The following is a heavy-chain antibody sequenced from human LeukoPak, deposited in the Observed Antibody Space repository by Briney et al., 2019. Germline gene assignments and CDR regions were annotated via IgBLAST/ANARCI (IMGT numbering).Heavy chain of an antibody. D-gene: IGHD2-15*01. V-gene: IGHV6-1*01. CDR3: ARDTGVRGSFGWFDP. J-gene: IGHJ5*02. Sequence: SQTLSLTCAISGDSVSINSAAWNWIRQSPSRGLEWLGSTYYRSKWDNDYAVSVKSRITINPGTSKNQFTLHLNSVTPEDTAVYYCARDTGVRGSFGWFDPWGQGTLVTVSS. CDR2: TYYRSKWDN. CDR1: GDSVSINSAA.